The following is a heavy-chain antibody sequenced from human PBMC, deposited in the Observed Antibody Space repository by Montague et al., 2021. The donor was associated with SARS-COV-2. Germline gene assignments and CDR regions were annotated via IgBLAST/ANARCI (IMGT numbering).Heavy chain of an antibody. CDR2: IYYSGST. CDR3: ARAFPRWLQFDPYFDY. Sequence: SETLSLTCTVSGASISSYYWSWIRQPPGKGLEWIGYIYYSGSTNCNPSLKSRVTISVDTSKNQFPLKLSSVTAADTAVYYCARAFPRWLQFDPYFDYWGQGTLVTVSS. J-gene: IGHJ4*02. D-gene: IGHD5-24*01. V-gene: IGHV4-59*01. CDR1: GASISSYY.